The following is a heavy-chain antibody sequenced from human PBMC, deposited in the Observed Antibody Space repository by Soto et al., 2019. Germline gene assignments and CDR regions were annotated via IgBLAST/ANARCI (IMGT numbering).Heavy chain of an antibody. V-gene: IGHV4-59*01. J-gene: IGHJ6*02. Sequence: SETLSLTCTVSGGSISSYSWSWIRQPPGKGLECIGYINDSGSTNYNASLKSRVTISVDTSENQFSLKLSSVTAADTAVYYCARLLTMVRRYGMGVWGQGTTVTVSS. CDR1: GGSISSYS. D-gene: IGHD3-10*01. CDR3: ARLLTMVRRYGMGV. CDR2: INDSGST.